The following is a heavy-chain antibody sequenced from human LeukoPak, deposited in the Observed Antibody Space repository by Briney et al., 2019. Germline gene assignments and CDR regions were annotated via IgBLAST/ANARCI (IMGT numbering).Heavy chain of an antibody. CDR3: ARLKMGAYFDL. J-gene: IGHJ2*01. CDR1: AASITTYY. V-gene: IGHV4-59*08. CDR2: IFYTGDT. Sequence: SETLPLTCPVSAASITTYYWSWIRQPPGKGLEWVGYIFYTGDTSYSPSLKGRVTISLDTSKNQFSLKLWSVTAADTAVYYCARLKMGAYFDLWGRGTLVTVSS. D-gene: IGHD3-16*01.